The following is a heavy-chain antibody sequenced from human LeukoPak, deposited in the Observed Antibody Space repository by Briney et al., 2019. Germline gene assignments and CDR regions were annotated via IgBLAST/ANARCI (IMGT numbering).Heavy chain of an antibody. J-gene: IGHJ5*02. D-gene: IGHD3-3*01. CDR2: INPNSGGT. CDR3: AREGVRTIFGVVIPIHPTQFDP. CDR1: GYTFTGYY. V-gene: IGHV1-2*02. Sequence: ASVKVSCKASGYTFTGYYMHWVRQAPGQGLEWMGWINPNSGGTNYAQKFQGRVTMTRDTPISTAYMELSRLRSDDTAVYYCAREGVRTIFGVVIPIHPTQFDPWGQGTLVTVSS.